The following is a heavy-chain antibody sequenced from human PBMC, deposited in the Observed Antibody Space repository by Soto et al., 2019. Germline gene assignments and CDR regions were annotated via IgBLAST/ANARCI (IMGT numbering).Heavy chain of an antibody. J-gene: IGHJ5*02. CDR3: VRDEEWLIGNL. CDR1: QFTFSTYW. V-gene: IGHV3-74*01. CDR2: ITADGTT. D-gene: IGHD6-19*01. Sequence: EERLVESGGGLVQPGGSLRLSCAASQFTFSTYWMHWVRLVRGKGLVWVSRITADGTTYYADSVKGRFTISRDNAKDTLYLQMNDLTAEDTAVYYCVRDEEWLIGNLWGQGTLVTVSS.